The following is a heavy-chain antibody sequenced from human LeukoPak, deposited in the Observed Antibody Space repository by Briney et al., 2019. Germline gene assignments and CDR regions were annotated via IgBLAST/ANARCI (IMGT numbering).Heavy chain of an antibody. J-gene: IGHJ5*02. D-gene: IGHD5-18*01. CDR3: AREGSIQVWSREFDP. CDR2: ISAYNGNT. V-gene: IGHV1-18*01. CDR1: GYTFTNYG. Sequence: VKVSCKASGYTFTNYGISWVRQAPGQGLEWMGWISAYNGNTKYAQKFQGRVTMTTDTSTSTAYMELRSLRSDDTAVYYCAREGSIQVWSREFDPWGQGTLVTVSS.